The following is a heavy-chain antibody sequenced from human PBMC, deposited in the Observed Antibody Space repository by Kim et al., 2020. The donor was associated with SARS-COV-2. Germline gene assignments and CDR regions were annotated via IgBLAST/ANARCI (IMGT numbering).Heavy chain of an antibody. Sequence: GGSLRLSCAASGFTFSSYAMHWVRQAPGKGLEWVAVISYDGSNKYYADSVKGRFTISRDNSKNTLYLQMNSLRAEDTAVYYCARMGITMVRGVISDAFDIWGQGTMVTVSS. CDR1: GFTFSSYA. D-gene: IGHD3-10*01. V-gene: IGHV3-30*04. J-gene: IGHJ3*02. CDR2: ISYDGSNK. CDR3: ARMGITMVRGVISDAFDI.